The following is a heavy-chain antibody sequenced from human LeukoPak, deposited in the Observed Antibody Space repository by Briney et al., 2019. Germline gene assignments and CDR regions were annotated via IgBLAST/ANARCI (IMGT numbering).Heavy chain of an antibody. CDR2: INPNSGGT. V-gene: IGHV1-2*04. CDR1: GYTFTGYY. J-gene: IGHJ4*02. Sequence: PSASVKVSCKASGYTFTGYYMHWVRQAPGQGLEWMGWINPNSGGTNYAQKFQGWVTMTRDTSISTAYMELSRLRSDDTAVYYCARATCSGGSRYYYFDYWGQGTLVTVSS. CDR3: ARATCSGGSRYYYFDY. D-gene: IGHD2-15*01.